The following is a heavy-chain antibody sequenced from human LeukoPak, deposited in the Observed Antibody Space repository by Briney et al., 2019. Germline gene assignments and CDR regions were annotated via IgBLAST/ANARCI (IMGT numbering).Heavy chain of an antibody. J-gene: IGHJ4*02. V-gene: IGHV3-30*04. CDR3: ARDRYGPPAYYFDY. Sequence: PGGSLRLSCAASGFTFSSYAMHWVRQAPGKGLEWVAVISYDGSNKYYADSVEGRFTISRDNSKNTLYLQMNSLRAEDTAVYYCARDRYGPPAYYFDYWGQGTLVTVSS. CDR2: ISYDGSNK. CDR1: GFTFSSYA. D-gene: IGHD2-15*01.